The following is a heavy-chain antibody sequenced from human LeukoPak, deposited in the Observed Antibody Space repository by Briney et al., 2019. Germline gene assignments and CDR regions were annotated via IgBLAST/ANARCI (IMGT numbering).Heavy chain of an antibody. CDR1: GYTFTSYY. V-gene: IGHV1-2*02. Sequence: GASVKVSCKASGYTFTSYYMHWVRQAPGQGLEWMGWINPNSGGTNYAQKFQGRVTMTRDTSISTAYMELSRLRSDDTAVYYCARVYDSSGYYGFDYWGQGTLVTVSS. J-gene: IGHJ4*02. D-gene: IGHD3-22*01. CDR2: INPNSGGT. CDR3: ARVYDSSGYYGFDY.